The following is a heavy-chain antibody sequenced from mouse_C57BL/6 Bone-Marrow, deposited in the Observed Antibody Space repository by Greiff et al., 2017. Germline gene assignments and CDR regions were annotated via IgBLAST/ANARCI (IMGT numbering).Heavy chain of an antibody. V-gene: IGHV1-76*01. CDR2: IYPGSGNT. D-gene: IGHD5-1-1*01. CDR3: ARGYHSYAMDY. Sequence: VQLQQSGAELVRPGASVKLSCKASGYTFTDYYINWVKQRPGQGLEWIARIYPGSGNTYYNEKFKGKATLTAEKSSSTAYMQLSSLTSEDSAVYFCARGYHSYAMDYWGQGTSVTVSS. J-gene: IGHJ4*01. CDR1: GYTFTDYY.